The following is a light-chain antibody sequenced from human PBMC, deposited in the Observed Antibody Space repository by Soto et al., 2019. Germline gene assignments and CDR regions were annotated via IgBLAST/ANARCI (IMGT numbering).Light chain of an antibody. J-gene: IGKJ5*01. CDR2: LAS. CDR3: LQAAQSPLT. Sequence: IVLTQSPLSLPVTPGEPASISCRSSQSLLQSNGNNHVDWYLQRPGQSPQLLLYLASSRASGAPDRFSGNGSGTEFSLDISRVEAEDVGVYYCLQAAQSPLTFGQGTRLEI. CDR1: QSLLQSNGNNH. V-gene: IGKV2-28*01.